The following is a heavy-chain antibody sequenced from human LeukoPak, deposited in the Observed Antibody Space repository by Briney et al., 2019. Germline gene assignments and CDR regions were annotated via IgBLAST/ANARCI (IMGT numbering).Heavy chain of an antibody. J-gene: IGHJ4*02. CDR3: ATSYDMGWLIGY. CDR1: GYTFTSYG. D-gene: IGHD3/OR15-3a*01. Sequence: ASVKVSCEASGYTFTSYGISWVRQAPGQGLEWMGWISAYNGNTNYAQKLQGRVTMTTDTSTSTAYMELRSLRAEDTALYYCATSYDMGWLIGYWGQGTLVTVSS. CDR2: ISAYNGNT. V-gene: IGHV1-18*01.